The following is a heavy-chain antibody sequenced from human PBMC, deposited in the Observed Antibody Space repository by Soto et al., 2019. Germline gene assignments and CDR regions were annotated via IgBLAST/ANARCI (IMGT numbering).Heavy chain of an antibody. CDR2: INHSGST. V-gene: IGHV4-34*01. Sequence: PSETLSLTCAVYGGSFSGYYWSWIRQPTGKGLEWIGEINHSGSTNYNPSLKSRVTISVDTSKNQFSLKLSSVTAADTAVYYCARDVLLWFGELYPNWFDPWGQGTLVTVSS. CDR1: GGSFSGYY. D-gene: IGHD3-10*01. J-gene: IGHJ5*02. CDR3: ARDVLLWFGELYPNWFDP.